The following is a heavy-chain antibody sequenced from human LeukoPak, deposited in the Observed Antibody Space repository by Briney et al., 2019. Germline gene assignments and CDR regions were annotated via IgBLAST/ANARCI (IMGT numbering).Heavy chain of an antibody. V-gene: IGHV3-30-3*01. Sequence: GGSLRLSCAASGFTFSSYAMHWVRQAPGKGLEWVAVISYDGSNKYYADSVKGRFTISRDNSKNTLYLQMNSLRAEDTAVYYCARALSWGIVVVSGYMDVWGKGTTVTVS. CDR1: GFTFSSYA. CDR3: ARALSWGIVVVSGYMDV. D-gene: IGHD2-15*01. J-gene: IGHJ6*03. CDR2: ISYDGSNK.